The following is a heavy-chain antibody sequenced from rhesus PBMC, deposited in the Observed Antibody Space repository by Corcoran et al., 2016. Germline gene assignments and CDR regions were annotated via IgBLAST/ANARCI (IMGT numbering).Heavy chain of an antibody. J-gene: IGHJ4*01. CDR2: ITYRGST. CDR3: ARDLDGSPS. D-gene: IGHD4-4*01. Sequence: QVQLQESGPGLVKPSETLSLTCAVSGGSISSGYYYWSWIRQPPGKGLEWIGYITYRGSTSYNPSLKSRVTISRDTSKNQFSLKLSSVTAADTAVYYCARDLDGSPSWGQGVLVTVSS. CDR1: GGSISSGYYY. V-gene: IGHV4-122*02.